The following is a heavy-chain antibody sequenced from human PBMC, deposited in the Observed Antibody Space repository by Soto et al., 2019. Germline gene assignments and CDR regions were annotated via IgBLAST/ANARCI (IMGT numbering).Heavy chain of an antibody. V-gene: IGHV3-33*01. D-gene: IGHD3-3*01. Sequence: GGSLRLSCAASGFNFRNYAMHWVRQAPGKGLEWVAVIWSDGSEKYYGASVKGRVTISRDNFKNTVSLQMNSLRVEDTAIYYCVRTYDFWSGYPNDAFDIWGQGTMVTVSS. CDR2: IWSDGSEK. CDR1: GFNFRNYA. J-gene: IGHJ3*02. CDR3: VRTYDFWSGYPNDAFDI.